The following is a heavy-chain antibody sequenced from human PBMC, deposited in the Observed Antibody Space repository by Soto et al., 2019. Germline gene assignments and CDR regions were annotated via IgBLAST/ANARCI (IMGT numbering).Heavy chain of an antibody. CDR3: ARGNGMILAVQGDAPDKYYLDS. V-gene: IGHV4-34*01. D-gene: IGHD3-22*01. CDR2: INHSGSI. J-gene: IGHJ4*02. CDR1: GGSFSCYY. Sequence: PSETLSLTCAVYGGSFSCYYWSLIRQPPGKGLEWIGEINHSGSINYDPSLKSRVPVSVDTSKNQFSLKLTSVTAADNAIYYCARGNGMILAVQGDAPDKYYLDSWRQGTLVT.